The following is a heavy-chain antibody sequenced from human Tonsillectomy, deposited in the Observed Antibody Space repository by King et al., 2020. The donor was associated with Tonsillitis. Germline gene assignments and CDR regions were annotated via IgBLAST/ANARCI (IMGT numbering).Heavy chain of an antibody. Sequence: VQLQESGPGLVKPSQTLSLTCTVSGGSISSAVYYWSWIRQHPGKGLEWIGYIYYSGSTYYNPSLKSLVTISVDTSKNQFSLALSSVTAADTAVYYCARLGYSYGYEGYYYYMDVWGKGTTVTVSS. CDR2: IYYSGST. V-gene: IGHV4-31*01. J-gene: IGHJ6*03. D-gene: IGHD5-18*01. CDR1: GGSISSAVYY. CDR3: ARLGYSYGYEGYYYYMDV.